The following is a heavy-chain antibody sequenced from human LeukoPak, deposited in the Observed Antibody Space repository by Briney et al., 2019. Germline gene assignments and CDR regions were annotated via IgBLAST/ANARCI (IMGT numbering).Heavy chain of an antibody. CDR1: GYPFITYG. CDR2: ISGNDGDT. CDR3: ARDVPDFWSGFDH. V-gene: IGHV1-18*01. J-gene: IGHJ4*02. Sequence: ASVKVSCKASGYPFITYGLSWVRQAPGQGLEWMGQISGNDGDTTYAQKFQGRVTLTTDTGTTTAYMELTSLTSDDTAVYYCARDVPDFWSGFDHWGRGTLVTVSP. D-gene: IGHD3-3*01.